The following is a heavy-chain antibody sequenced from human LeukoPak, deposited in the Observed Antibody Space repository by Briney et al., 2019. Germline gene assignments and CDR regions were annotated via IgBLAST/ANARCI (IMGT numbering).Heavy chain of an antibody. CDR2: ISYDGSNK. CDR3: AKDPQSWSGYYYYYFDY. J-gene: IGHJ4*02. Sequence: GGSLRLSCAASGFTFSSYAMHWVRQAPGKGLEWVAVISYDGSNKYYADSVKGRFTISRDNSKNTLCLQMNSLRAEDTALYYCAKDPQSWSGYYYYYFDYWGQGTLVTVSS. D-gene: IGHD3-3*01. V-gene: IGHV3-30-3*01. CDR1: GFTFSSYA.